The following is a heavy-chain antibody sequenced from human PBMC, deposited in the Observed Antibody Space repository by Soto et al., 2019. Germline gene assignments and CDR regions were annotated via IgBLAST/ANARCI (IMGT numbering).Heavy chain of an antibody. Sequence: TSETLSLTCAVSGGSISSSNWWSWVRQPPGKGLEWIGEIYHSGSTNYNPSLKSRVTISVDKSKNRFSLKLSSVTAADTAVYYCARDPAGGSGSYSNWFDPWGQGTLVTVSS. V-gene: IGHV4-4*02. CDR3: ARDPAGGSGSYSNWFDP. CDR2: IYHSGST. D-gene: IGHD3-10*01. J-gene: IGHJ5*02. CDR1: GGSISSSNW.